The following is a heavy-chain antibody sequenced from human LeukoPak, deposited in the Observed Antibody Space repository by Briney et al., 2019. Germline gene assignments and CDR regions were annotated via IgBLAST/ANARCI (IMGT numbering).Heavy chain of an antibody. CDR1: GGTFSSYA. CDR3: ARALGGNLGDAFDI. CDR2: INPSGGST. Sequence: ASVKVSCKASGGTFSSYAISWVRPAPGQGLEWMGIINPSGGSTSYAQKFQGRVTMTRDTSTSTVYMELSSLRSEDTAVYYCARALGGNLGDAFDIWGQGTMVTVSS. V-gene: IGHV1-46*01. D-gene: IGHD4-23*01. J-gene: IGHJ3*02.